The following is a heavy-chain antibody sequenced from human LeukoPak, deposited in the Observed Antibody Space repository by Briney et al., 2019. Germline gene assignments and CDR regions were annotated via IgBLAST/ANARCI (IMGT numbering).Heavy chain of an antibody. J-gene: IGHJ4*02. CDR1: GYTFTSYG. V-gene: IGHV1-18*01. CDR2: ISAYNGNT. D-gene: IGHD4-17*01. CDR3: ARDRALMTTVTTSHY. Sequence: ASVKVSCKASGYTFTSYGTSWVRQAPGQGLEWMGWISAYNGNTNYAQKLQGRVIMTTDTSTSTAYMELRSLRSDDTAVYYCARDRALMTTVTTSHYWGQGTLVTVSS.